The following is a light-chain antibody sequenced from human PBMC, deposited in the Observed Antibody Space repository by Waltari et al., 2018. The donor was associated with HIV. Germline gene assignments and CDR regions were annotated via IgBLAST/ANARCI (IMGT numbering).Light chain of an antibody. CDR1: PSDIGAPYA. J-gene: IGLJ3*02. Sequence: QSVLTQPPSMSAAPGQRVTISCTGSPSDIGAPYAVHWYQHLPRTAPKLLIFNNNNRPSGVPDRFSGSKSGTSASLAITGLQPEDEAEYYCQSYDNGLKVVFGGGTRLTVL. CDR2: NNN. CDR3: QSYDNGLKVV. V-gene: IGLV1-40*01.